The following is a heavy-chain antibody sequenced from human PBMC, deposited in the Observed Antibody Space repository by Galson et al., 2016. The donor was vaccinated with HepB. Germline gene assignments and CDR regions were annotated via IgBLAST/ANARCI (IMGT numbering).Heavy chain of an antibody. Sequence: SLRLSCAASGFTFSTYGMNWVRQAPGKGLEWVSSISHDSSYIYYADSVKGRFAISRDNAENSLYLQMNTLRAEDTAVYYCASVDYSYEIDYWGQGTLVTVSS. D-gene: IGHD4-11*01. CDR3: ASVDYSYEIDY. J-gene: IGHJ4*02. CDR2: ISHDSSYI. V-gene: IGHV3-21*01. CDR1: GFTFSTYG.